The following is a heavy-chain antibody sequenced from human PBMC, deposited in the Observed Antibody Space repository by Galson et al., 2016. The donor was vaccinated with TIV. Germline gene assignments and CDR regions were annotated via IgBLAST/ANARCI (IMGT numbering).Heavy chain of an antibody. V-gene: IGHV1-69*13. CDR1: GDTFASYA. Sequence: SVKVSCKASGDTFASYAFSWVRQAPGQGLEVMGRIIPILGSSDYAQRFQGRVTITADASTSTVYMELRSLRSEDPAMYYCARVRFGELSGYYYYMDVWGKGTTVTVSS. CDR2: IIPILGSS. J-gene: IGHJ6*03. CDR3: ARVRFGELSGYYYYMDV. D-gene: IGHD3-10*01.